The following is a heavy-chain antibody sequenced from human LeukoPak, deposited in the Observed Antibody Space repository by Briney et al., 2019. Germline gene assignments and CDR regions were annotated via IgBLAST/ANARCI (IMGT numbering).Heavy chain of an antibody. CDR1: GFTFSTYN. CDR3: ARDSTTMDARWFGP. Sequence: GGSLRLSCAASGFTFSTYNMNWVRQAPGKGLEWVSHITSSSTNIYYADSVKGRFTISRDNAKNALSLQMNSLRDEDTAVYYCARDSTTMDARWFGPWGQGILVTVSS. J-gene: IGHJ5*02. D-gene: IGHD1-1*01. V-gene: IGHV3-48*02. CDR2: ITSSSTNI.